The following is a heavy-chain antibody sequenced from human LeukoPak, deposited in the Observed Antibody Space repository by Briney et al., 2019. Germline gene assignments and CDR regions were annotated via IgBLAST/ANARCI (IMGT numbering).Heavy chain of an antibody. D-gene: IGHD2-8*01. CDR1: GGAISSYY. J-gene: IGHJ4*02. V-gene: IGHV4-4*09. CDR2: SYTSGST. CDR3: ARRMRGYYFDY. Sequence: SETLSLTCTVSGGAISSYYWSWIRQPPGKGLEWIGYSYTSGSTNYNPSLKSRVTILVHTSKNQCSLKLSSVNAADTAVYYCARRMRGYYFDYWGQGTLVTVSS.